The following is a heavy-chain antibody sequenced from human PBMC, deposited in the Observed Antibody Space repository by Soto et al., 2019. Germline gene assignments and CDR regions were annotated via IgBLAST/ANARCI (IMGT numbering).Heavy chain of an antibody. CDR1: GGPFSSYA. J-gene: IGHJ4*02. V-gene: IGHV1-69*13. CDR3: ARGTSGLSGSHYNPYY. CDR2: IIPIFGTA. Sequence: GGSVKGSCKASGGPFSSYAISLVRQAPGQGLEWMGGIIPIFGTANYAQKFQGRVTITADESTSTAYMELSSLRSEDTAVDYCARGTSGLSGSHYNPYYWGQGTLVTVSS. D-gene: IGHD1-26*01.